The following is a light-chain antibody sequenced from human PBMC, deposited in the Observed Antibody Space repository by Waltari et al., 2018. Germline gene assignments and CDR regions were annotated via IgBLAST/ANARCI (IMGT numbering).Light chain of an antibody. CDR1: QGISTY. CDR2: AAS. J-gene: IGKJ2*03. CDR3: LQYNSHPYS. V-gene: IGKV1-17*01. Sequence: DIQMTQSPSSLSASAGDTVTITCRASQGISTYLNWYQQKPGKAPKRLIYAASSLESGVPSRFSGSGSETDFTLTISSLQPEDFATYYCLQYNSHPYSFGQGTKVEIK.